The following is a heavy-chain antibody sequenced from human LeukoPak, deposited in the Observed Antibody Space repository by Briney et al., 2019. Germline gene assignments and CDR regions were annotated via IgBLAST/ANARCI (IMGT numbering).Heavy chain of an antibody. D-gene: IGHD5-12*01. CDR1: GFTFRTYS. CDR2: ISSRSSYI. J-gene: IGHJ4*02. CDR3: ARDPFSGYDKRVYYFDY. Sequence: PGGSLRLSCAASGFTFRTYSMNWVRQAPGKGLEWVSYISSRSSYIYYADSVKGRFTISRDNAKNSLYLQMDSLRAEDTAVYYCARDPFSGYDKRVYYFDYWGQGVLVTVSS. V-gene: IGHV3-21*06.